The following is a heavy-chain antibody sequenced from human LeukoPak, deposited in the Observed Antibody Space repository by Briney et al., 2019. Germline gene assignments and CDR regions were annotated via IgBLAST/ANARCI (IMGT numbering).Heavy chain of an antibody. D-gene: IGHD3-22*01. Sequence: ASVKVSCKASGYTFTTYPINWVRQAPGQGLEWMGWIDTNTGSPTYAQGLTGRFVFSLDTSVSTAFLQINSLKAEDTAVYYCARGLDYYDSSGYQNWFDPWGQGTLVTVSS. CDR2: IDTNTGSP. V-gene: IGHV7-4-1*02. CDR3: ARGLDYYDSSGYQNWFDP. CDR1: GYTFTTYP. J-gene: IGHJ5*02.